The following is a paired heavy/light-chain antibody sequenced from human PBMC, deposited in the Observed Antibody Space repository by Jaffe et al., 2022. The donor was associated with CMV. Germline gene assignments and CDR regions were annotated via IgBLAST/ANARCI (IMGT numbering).Light chain of an antibody. J-gene: IGLJ2*01. V-gene: IGLV3-9*01. Sequence: SYELTQPLSVSVALGQTARITCGGNNIGSKNVHWYQQKPGQAPVLVIYRDSNRPSGIPERFSGSNSGNTATLTISRAQAGDEADYYCQVWDSSAVVFGGGTKLTVL. CDR2: RDS. CDR1: NIGSKN. CDR3: QVWDSSAVV.
Heavy chain of an antibody. V-gene: IGHV4-4*02. J-gene: IGHJ5*02. Sequence: QVQLQESGPGLVKPSGTLSLTCAVSGGSISSSNWWSWVRQPPGKGLEWIGEIYHSGSTNYNPSLKSRVTISVDKSKNQFSLKLSSVTAADTAVYYCARKYCSGGSCYSSRLLEDWFDPWGQGTLVTVSS. CDR3: ARKYCSGGSCYSSRLLEDWFDP. CDR2: IYHSGST. CDR1: GGSISSSNW. D-gene: IGHD2-15*01.